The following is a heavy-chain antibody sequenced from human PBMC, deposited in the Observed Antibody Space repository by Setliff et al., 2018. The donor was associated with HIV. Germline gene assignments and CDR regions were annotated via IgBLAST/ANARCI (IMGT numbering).Heavy chain of an antibody. CDR1: GGSISSYY. Sequence: LSLTCTVSGGSISSYYWSWIRQPPGKGLEWIGYIYTSGSTNYNPYLKSRVTISVDTSKNQFSLKLSSVTAADTAVYYCARGLSFYDPGGFDYWGQGTLVTVSS. D-gene: IGHD3-22*01. V-gene: IGHV4-4*09. J-gene: IGHJ4*02. CDR3: ARGLSFYDPGGFDY. CDR2: IYTSGST.